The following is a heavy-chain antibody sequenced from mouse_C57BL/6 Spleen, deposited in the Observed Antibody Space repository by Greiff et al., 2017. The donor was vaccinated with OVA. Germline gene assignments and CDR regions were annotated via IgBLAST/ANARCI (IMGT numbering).Heavy chain of an antibody. CDR2: IDPNSGGT. D-gene: IGHD1-2*01. V-gene: IGHV1-72*01. CDR1: GYTFTSYW. Sequence: VKQSCKASGYTFTSYWMHWVKQRPGRGLEWIGRIDPNSGGTKYNEKFKSKATLTVDKPSSTAYMQLSSLTSEDSAVYYCARYDLLRPAMDYRGQGTSVTVSS. J-gene: IGHJ4*01. CDR3: ARYDLLRPAMDY.